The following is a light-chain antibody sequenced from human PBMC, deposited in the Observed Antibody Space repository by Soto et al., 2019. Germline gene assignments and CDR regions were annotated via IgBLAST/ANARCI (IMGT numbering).Light chain of an antibody. Sequence: QSALTQPASVSGSPGQSITISCTGTSSDVGGYNYVSWYQQHPGKAPKLMIYEVSNRPSGVSNRFSGSKSGNTASLTISGLQAEDEADDYCSSYTSSSNPYVFGTGTKLTVL. CDR1: SSDVGGYNY. CDR2: EVS. J-gene: IGLJ1*01. V-gene: IGLV2-14*01. CDR3: SSYTSSSNPYV.